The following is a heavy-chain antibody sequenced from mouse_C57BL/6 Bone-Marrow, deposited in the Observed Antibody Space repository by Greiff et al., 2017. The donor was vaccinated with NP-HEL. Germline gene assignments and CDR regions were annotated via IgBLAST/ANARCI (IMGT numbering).Heavy chain of an antibody. V-gene: IGHV5-4*01. D-gene: IGHD2-1*01. J-gene: IGHJ3*01. CDR3: ARLLSAFAY. CDR2: ISDGGSYT. CDR1: GFTFSSYA. Sequence: EVQLVESGGGLVKPGGSLKLSCAASGFTFSSYAMSWVRQTPEKRLEWVATISDGGSYTYYPDNVKGRFTISRDNAKNNLYLQMSHLKSEDTAMYYCARLLSAFAYWGQGTLVTVSA.